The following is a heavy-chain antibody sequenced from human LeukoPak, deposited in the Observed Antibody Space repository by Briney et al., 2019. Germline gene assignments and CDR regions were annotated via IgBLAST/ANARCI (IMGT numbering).Heavy chain of an antibody. V-gene: IGHV4-34*01. D-gene: IGHD2-8*01. J-gene: IGHJ4*02. CDR3: ARQNDIQGFDY. Sequence: SETLSLTCAVYSGSFSGYYWSWIRQPPGKGLEWIGEINHSGSTNYNPSLKSRVTISVDTSKNQFSLKLSSVTAADTAVYYCARQNDIQGFDYWGQGTLVTVSS. CDR2: INHSGST. CDR1: SGSFSGYY.